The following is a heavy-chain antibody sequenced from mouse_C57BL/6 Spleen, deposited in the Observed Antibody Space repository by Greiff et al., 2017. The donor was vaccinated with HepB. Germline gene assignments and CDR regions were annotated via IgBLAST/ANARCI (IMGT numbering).Heavy chain of an antibody. CDR3: ARDAWVPFAY. D-gene: IGHD2-14*01. J-gene: IGHJ3*01. Sequence: EVKLVDSGGGLVQSGRSLRLSCATSGFTFSDFYMEWVRQAPGKGLEWIAASRNKANDYTTEYSASVKGRFIVSRDTSQSILYLQMNALRAEDTAIYYCARDAWVPFAYWGQGTLVTVSA. CDR2: SRNKANDYTT. CDR1: GFTFSDFY. V-gene: IGHV7-1*01.